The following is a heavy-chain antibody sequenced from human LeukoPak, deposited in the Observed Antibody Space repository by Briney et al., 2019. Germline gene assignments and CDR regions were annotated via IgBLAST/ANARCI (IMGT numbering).Heavy chain of an antibody. J-gene: IGHJ4*02. V-gene: IGHV3-23*01. CDR3: VGDGGGGFATIGHRFDS. CDR1: GFTFRSFA. CDR2: ISGSAQNL. D-gene: IGHD3/OR15-3a*01. Sequence: GGSLRLSCAASGFTFRSFAISWVRQAPGRGLEWVSGISGSAQNLYHADSVKGRVTISRDSAQQTVSLQLNSLRVEDTAVYYFVGDGGGGFATIGHRFDSWGQGTLVTVAS.